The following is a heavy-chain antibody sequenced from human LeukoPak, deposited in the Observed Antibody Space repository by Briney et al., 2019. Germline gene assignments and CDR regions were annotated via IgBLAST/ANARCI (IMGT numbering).Heavy chain of an antibody. V-gene: IGHV3-21*01. D-gene: IGHD3-10*01. CDR3: VRESGAAWSGANYFYYMDV. Sequence: GGSLRLSCAASGFPFSSYSMNWVRQTPGKGLERVSSISSRRDYIYYADSVKGRFTISRDSAKNSLYLHMNSLRDEDTAVYYCVRESGAAWSGANYFYYMDVWGEGATVTVSS. CDR1: GFPFSSYS. CDR2: ISSRRDYI. J-gene: IGHJ6*03.